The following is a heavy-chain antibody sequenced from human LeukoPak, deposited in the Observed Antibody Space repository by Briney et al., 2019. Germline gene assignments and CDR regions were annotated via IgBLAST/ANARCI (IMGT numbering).Heavy chain of an antibody. Sequence: GRSLTLSCDVSGFTFSNYAIQWVGQAPGRGVEGVAGISYDGNNKYYADSVKGRFTISRDNSKNTLSLQMNSLRAEDTAVDYCAKEYLIWYGDFDAFDIWGQGTMVTVSS. CDR2: ISYDGNNK. V-gene: IGHV3-30*04. CDR3: AKEYLIWYGDFDAFDI. CDR1: GFTFSNYA. J-gene: IGHJ3*02. D-gene: IGHD3-10*01.